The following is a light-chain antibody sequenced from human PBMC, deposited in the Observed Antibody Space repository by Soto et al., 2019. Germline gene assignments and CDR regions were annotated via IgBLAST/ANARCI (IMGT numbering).Light chain of an antibody. Sequence: QSVLTQSPSASASLGASVKLTCTLSSGHSSYAIAWHQQQPEKGPRYLMKLNSDGSHSNGDGIPDRFSGSSSGAERYLTISILQSEDEADYYCQTWGTGIWVFGGGTKLTVL. CDR3: QTWGTGIWV. V-gene: IGLV4-69*01. CDR2: LNSDGSH. J-gene: IGLJ3*02. CDR1: SGHSSYA.